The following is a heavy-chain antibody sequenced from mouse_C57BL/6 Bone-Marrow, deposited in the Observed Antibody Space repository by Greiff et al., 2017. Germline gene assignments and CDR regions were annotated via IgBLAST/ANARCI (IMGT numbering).Heavy chain of an antibody. CDR2: INPSSGYT. J-gene: IGHJ2*01. CDR1: GYTFTSYT. CDR3: ARENNWDYFDY. V-gene: IGHV1-4*01. Sequence: QVQLLQSGAELARPGASVKLSCKASGYTFTSYTMHWVKQRPGQGLEWIGYINPSSGYTKYNQKFKDKATLTADKSSSTAYMQLSSLTSEDSAVYYCARENNWDYFDYWGQGTTLTVSS. D-gene: IGHD4-1*01.